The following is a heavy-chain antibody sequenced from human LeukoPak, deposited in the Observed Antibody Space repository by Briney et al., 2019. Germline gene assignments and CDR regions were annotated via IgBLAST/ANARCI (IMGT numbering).Heavy chain of an antibody. CDR1: GYTFTSYG. J-gene: IGHJ4*02. D-gene: IGHD2-21*02. CDR2: ISAYNGNT. V-gene: IGHV1-18*01. CDR3: ARARGDIVVVTGQRAFDY. Sequence: VASVTVSCTASGYTFTSYGISWVRQAPGQGLEWMGWISAYNGNTNYAQKLQGRVTMTTDTSTSTAYMELRSLRSDDTAVYYCARARGDIVVVTGQRAFDYWGQGTLVTVSS.